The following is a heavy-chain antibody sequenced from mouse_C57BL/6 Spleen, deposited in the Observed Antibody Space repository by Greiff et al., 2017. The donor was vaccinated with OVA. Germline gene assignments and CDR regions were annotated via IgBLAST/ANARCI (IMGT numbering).Heavy chain of an antibody. CDR2: IWTGGGT. D-gene: IGHD1-1*01. V-gene: IGHV2-9-1*01. Sequence: VQLQQSGPGLVAPSQSLSITCTVSGFSLTSYAISWVRQPPGKGLEWLGVIWTGGGTNYNSALKSRLSISKDNSKSQVFLKMNSLQTDDTARYYCARNYYYGSSYVDWFAYWGQGTLVTVSA. CDR1: GFSLTSYA. J-gene: IGHJ3*01. CDR3: ARNYYYGSSYVDWFAY.